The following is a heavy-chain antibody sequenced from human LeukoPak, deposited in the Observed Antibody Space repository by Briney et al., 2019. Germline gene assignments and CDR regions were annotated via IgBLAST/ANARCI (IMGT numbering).Heavy chain of an antibody. Sequence: TGGSLRLSCAASGFTFSSYGMSWVRQAPGKGLEWVSAISGSGGSTYYADSVKGRFTISRDNSKNTLYLQMNSLRAEDTAVYYCAKQYRWDYDSSGYPYYFDYWGQGTLVTVSS. CDR1: GFTFSSYG. CDR3: AKQYRWDYDSSGYPYYFDY. J-gene: IGHJ4*02. CDR2: ISGSGGST. V-gene: IGHV3-23*01. D-gene: IGHD3-22*01.